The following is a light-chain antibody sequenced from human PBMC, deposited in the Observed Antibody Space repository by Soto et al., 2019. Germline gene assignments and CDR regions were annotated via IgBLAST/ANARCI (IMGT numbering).Light chain of an antibody. CDR3: LRYSSSQWT. V-gene: IGKV3-20*01. CDR2: GAS. J-gene: IGKJ1*01. CDR1: QSVSSNY. Sequence: EIVLTQSPATLSLSPGETATLSCRASQSVSSNYLAWYQQKPGQAPRLLIFGASNRATGIPARFSGSGSGTDFTLTITGLEPEDFAVYFCLRYSSSQWTFGQGTKVDIK.